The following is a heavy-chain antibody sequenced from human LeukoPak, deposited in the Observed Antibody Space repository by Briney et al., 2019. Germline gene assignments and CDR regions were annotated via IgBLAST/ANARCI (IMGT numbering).Heavy chain of an antibody. CDR1: GGSFSGYY. V-gene: IGHV4-34*01. CDR2: INHSGST. CDR3: ARFSIVAATGSFDY. D-gene: IGHD2-15*01. J-gene: IGHJ4*02. Sequence: PSGTLSLTCAVYGGSFSGYYWSWIRQPPGKGLEWIGEINHSGSTNYNPSLESRVTISVDTSKNQFSLKLSSVTAADTAVYYCARFSIVAATGSFDYWGQGTLVTVSS.